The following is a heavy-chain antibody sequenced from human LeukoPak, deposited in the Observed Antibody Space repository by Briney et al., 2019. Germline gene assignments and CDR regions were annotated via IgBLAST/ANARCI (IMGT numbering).Heavy chain of an antibody. CDR2: IIPILGIA. J-gene: IGHJ3*02. D-gene: IGHD3-10*01. Sequence: ASVKVSCKASGGTFSSYAISWVRQAPGQGLEWMGRIIPILGIANYAQKFQGRVTITADKSTSTAYMELSSLRSEDTAVYYCARVYGSGSFDAFDIWGQGTMVTVSS. V-gene: IGHV1-69*04. CDR3: ARVYGSGSFDAFDI. CDR1: GGTFSSYA.